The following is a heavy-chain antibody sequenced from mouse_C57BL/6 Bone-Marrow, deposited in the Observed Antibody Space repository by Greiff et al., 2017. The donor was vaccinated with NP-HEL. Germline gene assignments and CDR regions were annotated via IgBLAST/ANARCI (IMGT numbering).Heavy chain of an antibody. V-gene: IGHV5-16*01. CDR3: ARDPNYGNPGYFDY. CDR1: GFTFSDYY. D-gene: IGHD2-1*01. Sequence: EVKLVESEGGLVQPGSSMKLSCTASGFTFSDYYMAWVRQVPEKGLEWVANINYDGSSTYYLDSLKSRFIISRDNAKNILYLQMSSLKSEDTATYYCARDPNYGNPGYFDYWGQGTTLTVSS. CDR2: INYDGSST. J-gene: IGHJ2*01.